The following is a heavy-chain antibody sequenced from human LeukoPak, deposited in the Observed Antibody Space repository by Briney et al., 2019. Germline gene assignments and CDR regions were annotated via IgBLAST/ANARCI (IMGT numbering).Heavy chain of an antibody. J-gene: IGHJ4*02. V-gene: IGHV7-4-1*02. D-gene: IGHD3-10*01. CDR2: INTNTGNP. Sequence: GASVKVSCKASGGTFNSYAISWVRQAPGQGLEWMGWINTNTGNPTYAQGFTGRFVFSLDTSVSTAYLQISSLKAEDTAVYYCARGTGELLYVGLDYWGQGTLVTVSS. CDR1: GGTFNSYA. CDR3: ARGTGELLYVGLDY.